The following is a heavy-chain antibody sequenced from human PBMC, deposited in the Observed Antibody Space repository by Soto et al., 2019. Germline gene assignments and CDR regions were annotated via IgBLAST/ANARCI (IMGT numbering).Heavy chain of an antibody. CDR1: GFDFGDCY. Sequence: PGGSLRLSCTVSGFDFGDCYMSWIRQAPGKGLEWACYIDSGDGTTYYTDSVKGRFTISRDNAKKTVYLQMSSLRVEDTALYYCVRPYYSSSWFPFDRWGQGTLVTVSS. CDR2: IDSGDGTT. D-gene: IGHD6-13*01. J-gene: IGHJ4*02. V-gene: IGHV3-11*01. CDR3: VRPYYSSSWFPFDR.